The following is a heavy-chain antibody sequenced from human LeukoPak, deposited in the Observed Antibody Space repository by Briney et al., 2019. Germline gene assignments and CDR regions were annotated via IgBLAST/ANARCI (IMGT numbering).Heavy chain of an antibody. D-gene: IGHD3-22*01. CDR3: ARASPPEGQSYDSSGRYYGMDV. CDR1: GGSFSGYY. CDR2: INHSGST. Sequence: TSETLSLTCAVYGGSFSGYYWSWIRQPPGKGLEWIGEINHSGSTNYNPSLKSRVTISVDTSKNQFSLKLSSVTAADTAVYYCARASPPEGQSYDSSGRYYGMDVWGQGTSVTVSS. J-gene: IGHJ6*02. V-gene: IGHV4-34*01.